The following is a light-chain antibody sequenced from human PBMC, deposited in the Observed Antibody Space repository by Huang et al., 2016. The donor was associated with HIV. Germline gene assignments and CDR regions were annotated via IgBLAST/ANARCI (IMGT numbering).Light chain of an antibody. CDR1: QSVNSS. CDR2: DAS. V-gene: IGKV3-11*01. Sequence: ETVLTQSPATLSLSPGERATLSCRASQSVNSSLAWYQQKPGQTPRLLIYDASNRATGIPARFSGSGSGTDLTLTISSLEPEDFAVYYCQQRKYWPPITFGQGTRLEIK. J-gene: IGKJ5*01. CDR3: QQRKYWPPIT.